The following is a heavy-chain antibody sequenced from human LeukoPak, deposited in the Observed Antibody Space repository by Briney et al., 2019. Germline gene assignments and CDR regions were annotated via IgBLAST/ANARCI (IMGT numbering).Heavy chain of an antibody. J-gene: IGHJ4*02. CDR1: GFTFSSYA. V-gene: IGHV3-23*01. D-gene: IGHD7-27*01. CDR2: ISGSGEST. CDR3: AREHWDFDY. Sequence: GGSLRLSCAASGFTFSSYAMTWVRQAPGKGLEWVSEISGSGESTYYGDSVKGRFTISRDNSKNTLYLQMNSLRAGGTAIYYCAREHWDFDYWGQGTLVTVSS.